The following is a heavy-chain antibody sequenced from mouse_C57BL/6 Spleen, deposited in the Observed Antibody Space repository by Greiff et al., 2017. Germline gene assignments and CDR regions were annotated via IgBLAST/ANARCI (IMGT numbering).Heavy chain of an antibody. CDR2: IDPSDSYP. CDR1: GYTFTSYW. D-gene: IGHD1-1*01. Sequence: QVQLQQPGAELVKPGASVKLSCKASGYTFTSYWMQWVKQRPGQGLEWIGEIDPSDSYPNYNQKFKGKATLTVDTSSSTAYMQLSSLTSEDSAVYYCARKGACGSPFAYWGQGTLVTVSA. CDR3: ARKGACGSPFAY. V-gene: IGHV1-50*01. J-gene: IGHJ3*01.